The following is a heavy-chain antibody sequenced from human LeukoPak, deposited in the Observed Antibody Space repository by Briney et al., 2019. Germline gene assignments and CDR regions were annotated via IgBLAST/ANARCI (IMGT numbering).Heavy chain of an antibody. CDR2: ISAYNGNT. D-gene: IGHD1-26*01. Sequence: ASVKVSCKASGYTFTSYGISWVRQAPGQGLEWMGWISAYNGNTNYAQKLQGSVTMTTDTSTSTAYMELRSLRSDDTAVCYCARDRPVGATPITYYYYYGMDVWGQGTTVTVSS. V-gene: IGHV1-18*01. CDR1: GYTFTSYG. J-gene: IGHJ6*02. CDR3: ARDRPVGATPITYYYYYGMDV.